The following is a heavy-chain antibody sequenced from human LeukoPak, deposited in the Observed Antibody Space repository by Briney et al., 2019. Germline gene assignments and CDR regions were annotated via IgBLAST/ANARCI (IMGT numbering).Heavy chain of an antibody. CDR2: IYYSGST. J-gene: IGHJ4*02. Sequence: SQTLSLTCTVSGGSISSSSHYWGWIRQPPGKGLEWIGRIYYSGSTYYNPSLKSRVAISVDTSKNQFSLKLSSVTAADTAVYYCARHYYYGSRTYYWGQGTLVTVSS. D-gene: IGHD3-10*01. V-gene: IGHV4-39*01. CDR3: ARHYYYGSRTYY. CDR1: GGSISSSSHY.